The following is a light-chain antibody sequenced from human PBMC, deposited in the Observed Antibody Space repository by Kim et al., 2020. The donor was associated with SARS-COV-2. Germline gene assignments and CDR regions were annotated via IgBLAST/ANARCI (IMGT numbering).Light chain of an antibody. Sequence: SASVGDRVTFTGRTGQGINSDLAWYQQKPGIPPKLLIYHASFLESEVPSRFSGSGSGTDFTLTISSLQPEDFATYYCQQLHTYPYTFGQGTKLEI. CDR1: QGINSD. CDR3: QQLHTYPYT. J-gene: IGKJ2*01. CDR2: HAS. V-gene: IGKV1-13*02.